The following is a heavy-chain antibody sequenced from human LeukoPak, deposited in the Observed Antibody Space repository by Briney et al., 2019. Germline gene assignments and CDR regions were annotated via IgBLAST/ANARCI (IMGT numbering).Heavy chain of an antibody. CDR2: FDPEDGET. D-gene: IGHD6-13*01. CDR3: ATSGGIAAAATHY. CDR1: GYTLTELS. Sequence: GASVAVSCKFSGYTLTELSMHWVRQAPGKGLEWVGGFDPEDGETIYAQKFQGRVTMTEDTSTDTAYMELSSLRSEDTAVYYCATSGGIAAAATHYWGQGTLVTVSS. J-gene: IGHJ4*02. V-gene: IGHV1-24*01.